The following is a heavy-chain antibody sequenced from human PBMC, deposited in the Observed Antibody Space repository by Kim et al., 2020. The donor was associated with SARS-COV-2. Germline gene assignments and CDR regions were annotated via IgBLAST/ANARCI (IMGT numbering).Heavy chain of an antibody. D-gene: IGHD3-16*01. CDR1: GFIFTSYW. CDR3: ARKGKDFNDVFWFDP. V-gene: IGHV5-51*01. CDR2: IYPDDSDT. Sequence: GESLKISCQGSGFIFTSYWIAWVRQLAGKGLEWMGIIYPDDSDTSYSPSFQGQGTISADKSISTAYLQWSSQKPSDTVMYYCARKGKDFNDVFWFDPWGQGTLVTVSS. J-gene: IGHJ5*02.